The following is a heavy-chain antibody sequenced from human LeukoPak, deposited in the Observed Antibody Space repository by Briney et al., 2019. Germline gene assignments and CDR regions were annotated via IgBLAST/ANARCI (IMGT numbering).Heavy chain of an antibody. V-gene: IGHV3-21*01. CDR1: GFTFSSYS. J-gene: IGHJ4*02. CDR3: AREGELPPFDY. D-gene: IGHD1-26*01. Sequence: GGSLRLSCAASGFTFSSYSMNWVRQAPGKGLEWVSSISSSSSYIYYAGSVKGRFTISRDNAKNSLYLQMNSLRAEDTAVYYCAREGELPPFDYWGQGTLVTVSS. CDR2: ISSSSSYI.